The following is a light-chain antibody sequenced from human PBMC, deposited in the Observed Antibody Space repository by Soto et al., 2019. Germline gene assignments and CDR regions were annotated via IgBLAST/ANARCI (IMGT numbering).Light chain of an antibody. J-gene: IGLJ1*01. CDR2: SNN. CDR3: AVWDDSLNGRV. V-gene: IGLV1-44*01. CDR1: SSNIGSNT. Sequence: QSVLTQPPSASGTPGQRVTISCSGSSSNIGSNTINWYQQLPGTAPKLLNYSNNQRPSGVPDRFSGSKSGTSASLAISGLQSEDEADYYCAVWDDSLNGRVFGTGTKLTVL.